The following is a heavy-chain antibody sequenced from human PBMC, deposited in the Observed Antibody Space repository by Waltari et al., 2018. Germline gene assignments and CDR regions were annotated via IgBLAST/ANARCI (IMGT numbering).Heavy chain of an antibody. CDR1: GGSISSYY. Sequence: QVQLQESSPGLVKPSETLSLTCTVSGGSISSYYWSWIRQPPGKGLEWIGYIYYSGSTNYNPSLKSRVTISVDTSKNQFSLKLSSVTAADTAVYYCAREFGQGYYYGMDVWGQGTTVTVSS. V-gene: IGHV4-59*01. D-gene: IGHD3-10*01. CDR3: AREFGQGYYYGMDV. J-gene: IGHJ6*02. CDR2: IYYSGST.